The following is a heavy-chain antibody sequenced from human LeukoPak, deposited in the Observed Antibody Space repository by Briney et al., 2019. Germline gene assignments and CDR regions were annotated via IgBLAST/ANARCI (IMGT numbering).Heavy chain of an antibody. V-gene: IGHV3-30*03. CDR1: GFTFSSYG. Sequence: GRSLRLSCAASGFTFSSYGMHWVRQAPGKGLEWVAIISYDGSNIYYADSVKGRFTISRDNSKNTLYLQMNSLRREDTAVYYCARDNGSGWYYFDYWGQGTLVTVSS. CDR3: ARDNGSGWYYFDY. CDR2: ISYDGSNI. J-gene: IGHJ4*02. D-gene: IGHD6-19*01.